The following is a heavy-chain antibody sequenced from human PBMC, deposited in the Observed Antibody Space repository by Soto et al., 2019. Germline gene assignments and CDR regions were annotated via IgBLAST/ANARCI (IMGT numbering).Heavy chain of an antibody. V-gene: IGHV3-23*01. CDR3: PKAPSTLVNPGDAFDI. Sequence: EVQLLESGGGLVQPGGSLRLSCAASGFTFSSYAMSWVRQAPGKGLEWVSAISGSGGSTYYADSVKGRFTISRDNSKNTLYLQMKSLRAEDTAVYYCPKAPSTLVNPGDAFDIWGQGTMVTVSP. D-gene: IGHD2-2*01. CDR1: GFTFSSYA. J-gene: IGHJ3*02. CDR2: ISGSGGST.